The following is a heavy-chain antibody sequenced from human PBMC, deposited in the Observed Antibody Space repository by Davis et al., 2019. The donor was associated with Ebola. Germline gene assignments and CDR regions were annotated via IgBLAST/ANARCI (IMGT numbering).Heavy chain of an antibody. CDR1: GFTFSSYS. Sequence: GESLKISCAASGFTFSSYSMNWVRQAPGKGLEWVSSISSSSSYIYYADSVKGRFTISRDNAKNSLYLQMNSLRAEDTAVYYCANFPGRGYFDYWGQGTLVTVSS. J-gene: IGHJ4*02. CDR3: ANFPGRGYFDY. V-gene: IGHV3-21*01. D-gene: IGHD1-26*01. CDR2: ISSSSSYI.